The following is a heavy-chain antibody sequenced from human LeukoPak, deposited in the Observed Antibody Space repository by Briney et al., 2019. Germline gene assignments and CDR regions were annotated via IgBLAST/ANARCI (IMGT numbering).Heavy chain of an antibody. CDR2: IIPILGIA. J-gene: IGHJ4*02. V-gene: IGHV1-69*04. D-gene: IGHD3-16*01. CDR3: ARDLNPRPGGPPIDD. CDR1: GGTFSSYA. Sequence: SVKVSCKASGGTFSSYAISWVRQAPGQGLEWMGRIIPILGIANYAQKFQGRVTITADKSTSTAYMELSSLRAEDTALYYCARDLNPRPGGPPIDDWGQGTLVTVSS.